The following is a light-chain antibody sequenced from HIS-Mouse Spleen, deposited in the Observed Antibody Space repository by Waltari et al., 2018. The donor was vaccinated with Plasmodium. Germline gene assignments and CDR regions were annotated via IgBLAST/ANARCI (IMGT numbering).Light chain of an antibody. J-gene: IGLJ3*02. CDR2: KDS. V-gene: IGLV3-27*01. CDR3: YSAADNNRV. CDR1: VLAQKY. Sequence: SYELTQPSSVSVSPGQTARITCPGDVLAQKYARWSQQKPAQAPVLVIYKDSERPSGIPERFSGSSSGTTVTLTISGAQVEDEADYYCYSAADNNRVFGGGTKLTVL.